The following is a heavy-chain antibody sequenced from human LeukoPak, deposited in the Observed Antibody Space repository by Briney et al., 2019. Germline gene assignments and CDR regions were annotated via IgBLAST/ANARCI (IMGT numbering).Heavy chain of an antibody. CDR2: IYTSGST. Sequence: PSQTLSLTCTVSGGSISSGSYYWSWIRQPAGKGLEWIGRIYTSGSTNYNPSLKSRVTISVDTSKNQFSLKLSPVTAADTAVYYCARATGYYNVYWGQGTLVTVSS. CDR1: GGSISSGSYY. V-gene: IGHV4-61*02. J-gene: IGHJ4*02. D-gene: IGHD3-9*01. CDR3: ARATGYYNVY.